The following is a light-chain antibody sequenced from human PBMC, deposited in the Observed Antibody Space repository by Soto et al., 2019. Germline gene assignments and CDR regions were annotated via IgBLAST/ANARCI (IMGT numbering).Light chain of an antibody. CDR3: AAWDDSLNVVL. J-gene: IGLJ2*01. V-gene: IGLV1-44*01. CDR2: SNN. Sequence: QSVLTQPPSASETPGQRVTISCSGSSSNIGSNTVNWYQQLPGTAPKLLIYSNNQRPSGVPDRFSGSKSGTSASLAISGLQSEDEADYYCAAWDDSLNVVLFGGGTKVTVL. CDR1: SSNIGSNT.